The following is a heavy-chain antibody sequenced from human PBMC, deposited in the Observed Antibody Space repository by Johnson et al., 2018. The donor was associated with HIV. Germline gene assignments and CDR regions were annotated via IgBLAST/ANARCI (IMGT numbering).Heavy chain of an antibody. V-gene: IGHV3-30*04. CDR1: GFTFSSYA. CDR3: ARDLAYNSRWTGAFDI. D-gene: IGHD6-13*01. Sequence: VQLVESGGGVVQPGRSLRLSCAASGFTFSSYAMHWVRQAPGKGLEWVAVIGYDGSDKYYADSVKGRVPISSDNPKNTVYLHMNNLRAEDTAVYYCARDLAYNSRWTGAFDIWGQGTMVTVSS. CDR2: IGYDGSDK. J-gene: IGHJ3*02.